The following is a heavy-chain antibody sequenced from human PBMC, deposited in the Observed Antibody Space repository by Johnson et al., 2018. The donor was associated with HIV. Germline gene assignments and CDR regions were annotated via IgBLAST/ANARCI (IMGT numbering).Heavy chain of an antibody. Sequence: VQLVGSGGGVLRPGASLRLSCEGFGFIFDDYGLNWVRQAPGKGLEWVSGINWNGGITGYADSVKGRCTISRDNDKSSVYMQMNNLRAEDTAFYYCARRDSGSLSFDLWGQGTMVTVSS. CDR2: INWNGGIT. J-gene: IGHJ3*01. CDR3: ARRDSGSLSFDL. CDR1: GFIFDDYG. V-gene: IGHV3-20*04. D-gene: IGHD1-26*01.